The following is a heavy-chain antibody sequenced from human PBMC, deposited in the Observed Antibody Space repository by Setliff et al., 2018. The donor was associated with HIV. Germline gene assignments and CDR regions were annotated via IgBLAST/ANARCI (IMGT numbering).Heavy chain of an antibody. CDR3: ARGGSYDTFDY. J-gene: IGHJ4*02. CDR1: GGSITSSY. Sequence: ETLSLTCTVSGGSITSSYWSWIRQPAGKGLEWIGRIYTSGSTNYNPALKSRVTMSIDTSKKQFFLKLASVTAADTAVYYCARGGSYDTFDYWGQGTLVTVSS. D-gene: IGHD3-22*01. CDR2: IYTSGST. V-gene: IGHV4-4*07.